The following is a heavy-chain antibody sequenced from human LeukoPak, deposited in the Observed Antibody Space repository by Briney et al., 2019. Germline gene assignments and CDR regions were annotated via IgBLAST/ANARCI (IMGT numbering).Heavy chain of an antibody. CDR3: TRDQTPYY. Sequence: GGSLRLSCTASGFTFGDYAMTWVRQAPGKGLGWVGFIASETYGGTAEYAASVKGRFIISRDDSKSIAYLQMNSLKTEDTAVYYCTRDQTPYYWGQGTLVTVSS. CDR1: GFTFGDYA. V-gene: IGHV3-49*04. CDR2: IASETYGGTA. J-gene: IGHJ4*02.